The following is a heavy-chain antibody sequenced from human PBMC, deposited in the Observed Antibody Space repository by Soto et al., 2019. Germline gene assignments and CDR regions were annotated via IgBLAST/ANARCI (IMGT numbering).Heavy chain of an antibody. CDR1: GFTFSSYA. CDR3: TKDGGIVCSGGTCYFQAPSY. J-gene: IGHJ4*02. D-gene: IGHD2-8*02. Sequence: GGSLRLSCAASGFTFSSYAMSWVRKAPGKGLEWLSGIDGSGRNTYYADSVKGRFTISRDNSKNTLSVQMDSLRVEDTALNYCTKDGGIVCSGGTCYFQAPSYWGQGTLVTV. V-gene: IGHV3-23*01. CDR2: IDGSGRNT.